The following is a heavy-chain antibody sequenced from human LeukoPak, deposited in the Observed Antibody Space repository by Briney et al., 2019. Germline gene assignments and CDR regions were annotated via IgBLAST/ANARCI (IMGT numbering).Heavy chain of an antibody. CDR1: GGSISSGGYY. V-gene: IGHV4-31*03. Sequence: PSQTLSLTCTVSGGSISSGGYYWSWIRQHPGKGLEWIGYIYYSGSTYYNPSLKSRVTISVDTSKNQFSLKLSSVTAADTAVYYCAMIWFGESSYYYYYGMDVWGQGTTVTVSS. CDR3: AMIWFGESSYYYYYGMDV. CDR2: IYYSGST. J-gene: IGHJ6*02. D-gene: IGHD3-10*01.